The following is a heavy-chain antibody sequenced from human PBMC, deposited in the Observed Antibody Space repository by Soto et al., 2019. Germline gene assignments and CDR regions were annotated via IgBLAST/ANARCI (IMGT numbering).Heavy chain of an antibody. CDR1: GGSFSGYY. D-gene: IGHD3-3*01. CDR3: ARVKRFYYGMDV. J-gene: IGHJ6*02. Sequence: SETLSLTCAVYGGSFSGYYWSWIRQPPGKGLEWIGEINHSGSTNYNPSLKSRVTISVDTSKNQFSLKLSSVTAADTAVYYCARVKRFYYGMDVWGQGTTVTVSS. CDR2: INHSGST. V-gene: IGHV4-34*01.